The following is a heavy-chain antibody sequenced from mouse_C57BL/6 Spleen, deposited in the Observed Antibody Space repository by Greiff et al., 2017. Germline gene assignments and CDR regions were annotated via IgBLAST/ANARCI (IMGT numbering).Heavy chain of an antibody. D-gene: IGHD1-1*01. CDR1: GYSFTGYF. CDR3: AREGGGRDYFDY. V-gene: IGHV1-20*01. CDR2: INPYNGDT. J-gene: IGHJ2*01. Sequence: VQLKESGPELVKPGDSVKISCKASGYSFTGYFMNWVMQSHGKSLEWIGRINPYNGDTFYNQKFKGKATLTVDKSSSTAHMELRSLTSEDSAVYYCAREGGGRDYFDYWGQGTTLTVSS.